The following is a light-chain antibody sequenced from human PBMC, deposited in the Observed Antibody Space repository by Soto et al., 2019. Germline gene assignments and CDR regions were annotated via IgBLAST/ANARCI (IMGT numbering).Light chain of an antibody. CDR2: LGS. CDR3: MQALQTSYT. CDR1: HSLLHSNGYNY. J-gene: IGKJ2*01. Sequence: DIVMTQSPLSLPVTPGEPASISCRSSHSLLHSNGYNYLDWYLQKPGQSPQLLIYLGSNRASGVPDRFSGSGSGTHFTLKISRVEAEDVGVYYCMQALQTSYTFGQGTKLEIK. V-gene: IGKV2-28*01.